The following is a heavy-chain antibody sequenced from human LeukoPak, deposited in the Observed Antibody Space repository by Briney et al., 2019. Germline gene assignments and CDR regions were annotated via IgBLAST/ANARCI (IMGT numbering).Heavy chain of an antibody. CDR2: IYYSGST. J-gene: IGHJ4*02. CDR1: GGSLSSSSYY. Sequence: SETLSLTCTVSGGSLSSSSYYWGWIRQPPGKGLEWIGCIYYSGSTYYNPSLKSRVTISVDTSKNQFSLKLSSVTAADTAVYYCARAAGIAVAGSYFDYWGQGTLVTVSS. CDR3: ARAAGIAVAGSYFDY. V-gene: IGHV4-39*01. D-gene: IGHD6-19*01.